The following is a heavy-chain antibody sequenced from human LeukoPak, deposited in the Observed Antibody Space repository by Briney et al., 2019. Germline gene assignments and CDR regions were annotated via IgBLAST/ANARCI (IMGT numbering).Heavy chain of an antibody. CDR2: IYYSGRT. D-gene: IGHD3-22*01. CDR1: GGSIRSSSYC. Sequence: SSETLSLTCTVSGGSIRSSSYCWGWIRQPPGKGLEWIGNIYYSGRTYYNTSLKSRVTISVDTSKNQFSLRLNSVTAADTAVYYCARPPHYYDTSGYSVWGQGTLVTVSS. CDR3: ARPPHYYDTSGYSV. V-gene: IGHV4-39*07. J-gene: IGHJ4*02.